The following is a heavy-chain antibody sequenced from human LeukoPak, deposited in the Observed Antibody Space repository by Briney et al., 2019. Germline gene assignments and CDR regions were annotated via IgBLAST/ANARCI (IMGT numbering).Heavy chain of an antibody. V-gene: IGHV4-59*08. CDR1: GGSISSYY. CDR3: ARRDFYDSRGFDY. D-gene: IGHD3-22*01. J-gene: IGHJ4*02. Sequence: SETLSLTCTVSGGSISSYYWSWIRQPPGKGLEWIGYIYYSGSTNYNPSLKSRVTISVDTSKNQVSLKLSFVTAADTAVYYCARRDFYDSRGFDYWGQGTLVTVSS. CDR2: IYYSGST.